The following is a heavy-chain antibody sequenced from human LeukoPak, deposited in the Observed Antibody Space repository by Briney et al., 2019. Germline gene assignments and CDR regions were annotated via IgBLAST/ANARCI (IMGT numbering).Heavy chain of an antibody. D-gene: IGHD2-15*01. CDR2: IIPIFCTA. J-gene: IGHJ4*02. CDR1: GGTFSIYA. V-gene: IGHV1-69*05. Sequence: SEKVSFKASGGTFSIYAISWVRQAPGQGLEWMGGIIPIFCTANYAQKFQGRVTITTDASTTTAYMELSSLSSEATAVYYCAGGYCSGGSCYSGGFDYWGQGTVVTVSS. CDR3: AGGYCSGGSCYSGGFDY.